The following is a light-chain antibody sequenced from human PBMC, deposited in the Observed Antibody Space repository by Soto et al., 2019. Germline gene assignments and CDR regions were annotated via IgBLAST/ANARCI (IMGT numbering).Light chain of an antibody. CDR1: QSVSSN. V-gene: IGKV3-15*01. Sequence: EIVMTQSPATLSVSPGERATLSCRASQSVSSNLAWYHQKPGQAPRLLIYGASTRVTGIPARFSGSGSGTEFTLTISSLEPEDFAVYYCQQRSNWPRTFGGGTKVEIK. CDR3: QQRSNWPRT. J-gene: IGKJ4*01. CDR2: GAS.